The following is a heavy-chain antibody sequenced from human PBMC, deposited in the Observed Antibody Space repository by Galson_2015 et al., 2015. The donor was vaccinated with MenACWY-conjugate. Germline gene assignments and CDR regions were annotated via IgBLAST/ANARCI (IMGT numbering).Heavy chain of an antibody. CDR3: AEDRRNYYSNWFDP. Sequence: SLRLSCAGSGFTFRSYAMSWVRQAPGKGLEWVSAISDGGEDTYYRDSVKGRFTISRDNSKNTLYLQMNSLRAEDTAVYYCAEDRRNYYSNWFDPWGQGTLVTVSS. CDR2: ISDGGEDT. J-gene: IGHJ5*02. CDR1: GFTFRSYA. D-gene: IGHD1-7*01. V-gene: IGHV3-23*01.